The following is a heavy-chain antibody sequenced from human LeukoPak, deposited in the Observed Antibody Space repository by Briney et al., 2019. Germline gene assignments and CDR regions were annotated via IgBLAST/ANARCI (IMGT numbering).Heavy chain of an antibody. D-gene: IGHD2-15*01. CDR1: GFTFSRYG. Sequence: PGRSLRLSCAASGFTFSRYGVHWLRQAPGKGLEWVAFLEWVTDTCANEGKEYHANFVNGRFAISRDNSKNTLCLQMNSLRAEDTAVYYCARLGCSGGSCYLGEVAHWGQGALVSVSS. CDR2: TCANEGKE. CDR3: ARLGCSGGSCYLGEVAH. J-gene: IGHJ4*02. V-gene: IGHV3-33*08.